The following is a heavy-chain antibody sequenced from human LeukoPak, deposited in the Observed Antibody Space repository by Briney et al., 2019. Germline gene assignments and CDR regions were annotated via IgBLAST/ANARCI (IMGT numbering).Heavy chain of an antibody. J-gene: IGHJ4*02. CDR2: INPNGGGT. D-gene: IGHD3-22*01. V-gene: IGHV1-2*02. CDR3: ARTVHADTGGYGQFDS. Sequence: ASVKVSCKTSGHTFTAYYMHWERQAPGQGPEWLGWINPNGGGTEYAQKFQGRVTMTTDTSISTAYMELSSLRADDTAVYFCARTVHADTGGYGQFDSWGQGTQVTVSS. CDR1: GHTFTAYY.